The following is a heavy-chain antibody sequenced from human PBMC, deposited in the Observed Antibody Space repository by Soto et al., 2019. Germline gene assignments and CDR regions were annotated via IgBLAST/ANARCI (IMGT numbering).Heavy chain of an antibody. V-gene: IGHV4-31*03. CDR2: IYYSGST. CDR3: ARGEGYSYEIDY. Sequence: QVQLQESGPGLVKPSQTLSLTCTVSGGSISSGGYYWSWIRQHPGKGLEWIGYIYYSGSTYYNPSLKSRVTIAVDTSKNQFSLKLSSVTAADTAVYYCARGEGYSYEIDYWGQGTLVTVSS. D-gene: IGHD5-18*01. J-gene: IGHJ4*02. CDR1: GGSISSGGYY.